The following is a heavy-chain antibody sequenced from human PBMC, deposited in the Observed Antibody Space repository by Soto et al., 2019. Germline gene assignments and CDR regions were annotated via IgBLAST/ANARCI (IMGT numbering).Heavy chain of an antibody. V-gene: IGHV3-21*01. CDR3: ARDREQKLVRGYYYYGMDV. CDR1: VFTFSSYS. CDR2: ISSSSSYI. J-gene: IGHJ6*02. D-gene: IGHD6-13*01. Sequence: GGSLRLSCSASVFTFSSYSMNWVRQAPGKGLEWVSSISSSSSYIYYADSVKGRFTISRDNAKNSLYLQMNSLRAEDTAVYYCARDREQKLVRGYYYYGMDVWGQGKTVTGSS.